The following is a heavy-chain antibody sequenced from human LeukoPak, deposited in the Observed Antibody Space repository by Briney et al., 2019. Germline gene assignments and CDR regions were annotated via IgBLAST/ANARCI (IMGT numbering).Heavy chain of an antibody. J-gene: IGHJ3*02. V-gene: IGHV1-18*01. Sequence: ASVKVSCKASGGTFSSYAISWVRQAPGQGLEWMGWISAYNANTNYAQKLQGRVTMTTDTSTSTAYMELRSLRSDDTAVYYCAKDQPGGRRGDAFDIWGQGTMVTVSS. CDR2: ISAYNANT. D-gene: IGHD1-26*01. CDR1: GGTFSSYA. CDR3: AKDQPGGRRGDAFDI.